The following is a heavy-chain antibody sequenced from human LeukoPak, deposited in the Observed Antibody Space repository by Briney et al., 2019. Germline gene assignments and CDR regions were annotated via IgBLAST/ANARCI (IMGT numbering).Heavy chain of an antibody. CDR1: GFTFSGSA. Sequence: GGSLRLSCAASGFTFSGSAMHWVRQAPGKWLEWVGRIRTKSNSYATGYAASVKGRFTISREDSKNKAHLQMNSLKMEDTAVYYCTRTYDWGSYRYRFDPWGQGTLVTVSS. CDR3: TRTYDWGSYRYRFDP. CDR2: IRTKSNSYAT. J-gene: IGHJ5*02. V-gene: IGHV3-73*01. D-gene: IGHD3-16*02.